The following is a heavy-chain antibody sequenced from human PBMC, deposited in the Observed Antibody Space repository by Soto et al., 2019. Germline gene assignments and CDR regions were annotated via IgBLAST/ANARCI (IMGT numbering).Heavy chain of an antibody. CDR2: VNQSGNT. CDR1: GGSFIGYY. Sequence: QVQVQQWGAGLLKPSETLYLTCVVYGGSFIGYYWSWIRQPPGKGLEWIGEVNQSGNTNYNPSLKSRVTISIDTSNNHVSLRLNSVTAADTAVYYCARIGLERKSYWGQGTLVTVSS. V-gene: IGHV4-34*01. CDR3: ARIGLERKSY. D-gene: IGHD1-1*01. J-gene: IGHJ4*02.